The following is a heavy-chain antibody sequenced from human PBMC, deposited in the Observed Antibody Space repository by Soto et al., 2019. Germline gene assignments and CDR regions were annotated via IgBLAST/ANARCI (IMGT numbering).Heavy chain of an antibody. CDR1: GYSFTSCW. Sequence: GETLKISCKGSGYSFTSCWIGWVRQMPGKGLEWMGIIYPGDSDTRYSPSFQGQVTISADKSISTAYLQWSSLKASDTAMYYCARHRYSSYYVMDLWGQGTKVTGSS. D-gene: IGHD6-19*01. V-gene: IGHV5-51*01. CDR2: IYPGDSDT. J-gene: IGHJ6*02. CDR3: ARHRYSSYYVMDL.